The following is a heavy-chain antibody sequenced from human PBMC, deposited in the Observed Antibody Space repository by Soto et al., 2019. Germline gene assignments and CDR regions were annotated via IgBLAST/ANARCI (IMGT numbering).Heavy chain of an antibody. D-gene: IGHD3-3*01. CDR3: ARDSVGNSGDFWSGYLTYNWFDP. CDR1: GFTFSSYS. J-gene: IGHJ5*02. CDR2: ISSSSSYI. Sequence: GGSLRLSCAASGFTFSSYSMNWVRQAPGKGLEWVSSISSSSSYIYYADSVKGRFTISRDNAKNSLYLQMNSLRAEDTAVYYCARDSVGNSGDFWSGYLTYNWFDPWGQGTLVTVSS. V-gene: IGHV3-21*01.